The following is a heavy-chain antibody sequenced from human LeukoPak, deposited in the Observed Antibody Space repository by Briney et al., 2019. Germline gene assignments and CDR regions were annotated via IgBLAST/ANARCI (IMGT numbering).Heavy chain of an antibody. V-gene: IGHV3-11*01. CDR1: GFSFSEHH. D-gene: IGHD4-17*01. CDR2: ISSRRYST. CDR3: ARDDPSNDYGDFDY. Sequence: GSLRLSCAASGFSFSEHHMARIRQAPGKGLQWLGYISSRRYSTYYAESVKGRITISRDNAKNSVHLQMSSLTVDDTAVYYCARDDPSNDYGDFDYWGQGTLVTVSS. J-gene: IGHJ4*02.